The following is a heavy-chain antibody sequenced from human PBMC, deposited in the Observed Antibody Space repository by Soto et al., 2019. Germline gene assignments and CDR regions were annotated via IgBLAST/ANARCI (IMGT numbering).Heavy chain of an antibody. CDR3: ARERYQVLWFGELFPYGMDV. V-gene: IGHV3-72*01. CDR2: TRNKANSYTT. CDR1: GFTFSDHY. Sequence: HPGGSLRLSCAASGFTFSDHYMDWVRQAPGKGLEWVGRTRNKANSYTTEYAASVKGRFTISRDDSKNSLYLQMNSLKTEDTAVYYCARERYQVLWFGELFPYGMDVWGQGTTVTAP. J-gene: IGHJ6*02. D-gene: IGHD3-10*01.